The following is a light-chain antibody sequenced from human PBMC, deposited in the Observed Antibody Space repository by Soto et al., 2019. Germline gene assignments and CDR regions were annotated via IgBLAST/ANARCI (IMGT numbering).Light chain of an antibody. CDR3: QQHDILPIT. CDR1: QGIGDT. J-gene: IGKJ5*01. CDR2: GAS. V-gene: IGKV3-20*01. Sequence: EVVMRQSPATLSVSPGEGATLSCRASQGIGDTLAWYQHKPGQTPRLLISGASRRATGIPDRFSGAGSGTDFTLAISRLEPEDFALYYCQQHDILPITFGQGTRLEIK.